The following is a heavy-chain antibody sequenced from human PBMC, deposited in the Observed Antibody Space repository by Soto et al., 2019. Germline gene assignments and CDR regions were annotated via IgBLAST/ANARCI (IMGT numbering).Heavy chain of an antibody. CDR1: GSSFPSYA. Sequence: QVQLVQSGAEVKTPGSSVKVSCEAPGSSFPSYAFSWVRQAPGQGLEWMGGIIPIFGTADYAQKFQGRVTITADDSSGTVYLEFNSLRSDDTAVYYCARRDIAVTAGDQYSMDVWGQATTVTVSS. V-gene: IGHV1-69*01. D-gene: IGHD6-19*01. CDR3: ARRDIAVTAGDQYSMDV. CDR2: IIPIFGTA. J-gene: IGHJ6*02.